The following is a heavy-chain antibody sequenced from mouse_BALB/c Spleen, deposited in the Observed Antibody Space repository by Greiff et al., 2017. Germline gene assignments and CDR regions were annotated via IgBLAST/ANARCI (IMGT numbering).Heavy chain of an antibody. D-gene: IGHD1-1*01. CDR1: GFTFSSFG. V-gene: IGHV5-17*02. Sequence: DVKLQESGGGLVQPGGSRKLSCAASGFTFSSFGMHWVRQAPEKGLEWVAYISSGSSTIYYADTVKGRFTISRDNPKNTLFLQMTSLRSEDTAMYYCARAYYGSRGWYFDVWGAGTTVTVSS. J-gene: IGHJ1*01. CDR3: ARAYYGSRGWYFDV. CDR2: ISSGSSTI.